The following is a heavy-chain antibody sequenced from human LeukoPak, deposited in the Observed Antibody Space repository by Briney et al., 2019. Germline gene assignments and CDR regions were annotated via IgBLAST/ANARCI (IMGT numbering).Heavy chain of an antibody. V-gene: IGHV4-34*01. CDR2: INHSGST. CDR1: GGSFSGYY. D-gene: IGHD4-11*01. Sequence: SETLSLTCAVYGGSFSGYYWSWIRQPPGKGLEWIGEINHSGSTNYNPSLKSRVTISVDTSKNQFSLKLSSVTAADTAVYNCARGFGYSMLYYYYYMDVWGKGTTVTVSS. CDR3: ARGFGYSMLYYYYYMDV. J-gene: IGHJ6*03.